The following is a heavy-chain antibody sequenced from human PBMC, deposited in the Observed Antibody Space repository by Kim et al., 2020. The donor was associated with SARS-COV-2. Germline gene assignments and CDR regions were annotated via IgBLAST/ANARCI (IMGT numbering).Heavy chain of an antibody. CDR2: VNWNSGSI. J-gene: IGHJ4*02. CDR1: GFTFGNYA. Sequence: GGSLRLSCAASGFTFGNYAMHWVRQAPGKGLEWVSGVNWNSGSIGYADSVKGRFTISRDNAKNSLYLQMNSLRADDTAFYYCAKDADYGDYGDYYFDHWGQGTLVTVSS. D-gene: IGHD4-17*01. CDR3: AKDADYGDYGDYYFDH. V-gene: IGHV3-9*01.